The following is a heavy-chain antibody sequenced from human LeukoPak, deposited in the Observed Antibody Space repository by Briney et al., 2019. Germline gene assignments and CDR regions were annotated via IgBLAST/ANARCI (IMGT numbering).Heavy chain of an antibody. CDR1: GFTFSGSA. J-gene: IGHJ6*04. V-gene: IGHV3-73*01. Sequence: GGSLRISCAASGFTFSGSAMHRVRQASGKGLEWVGRIRSKANSYATAYAASVKGRFTISRDDSKNTAYLQMNSLKTEDTAVYYCTRPDYGDYGYYYYGMDVWGKGTTVTVSS. D-gene: IGHD4-17*01. CDR2: IRSKANSYAT. CDR3: TRPDYGDYGYYYYGMDV.